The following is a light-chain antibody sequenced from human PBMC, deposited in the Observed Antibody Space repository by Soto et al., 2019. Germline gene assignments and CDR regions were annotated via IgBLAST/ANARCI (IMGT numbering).Light chain of an antibody. J-gene: IGLJ2*01. V-gene: IGLV2-23*02. CDR2: AVS. CDR3: CSYAGISTSRV. CDR1: SSDVGSYNL. Sequence: QSALTQPASVSGSPGQSITISCTGTSSDVGSYNLVSWYQQHPGKAPKLMIYAVSKRPSGVSNRFSGSKSGNTASLTISGREAEDEADDYCCSYAGISTSRVFGGGTKLTV.